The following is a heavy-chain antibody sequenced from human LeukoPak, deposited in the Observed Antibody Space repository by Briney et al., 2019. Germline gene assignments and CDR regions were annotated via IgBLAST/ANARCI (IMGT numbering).Heavy chain of an antibody. CDR2: IIPIFGTA. CDR3: ARLTTGGGGQWLQTLSDY. D-gene: IGHD4-17*01. CDR1: GGTFSSYA. V-gene: IGHV1-69*01. Sequence: GSSVKVSCKASGGTFSSYAISWVRQAPGQGLEWMGGIIPIFGTANYAQKFQGRVTITADESTSTAYMELSSLRSEDTAVYYCARLTTGGGGQWLQTLSDYWGQGTLVTVSS. J-gene: IGHJ4*02.